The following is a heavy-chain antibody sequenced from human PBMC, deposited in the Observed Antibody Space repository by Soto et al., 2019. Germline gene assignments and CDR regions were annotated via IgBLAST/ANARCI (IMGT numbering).Heavy chain of an antibody. CDR3: ARAGALYYDILTGYRPAYYYYYMDV. CDR1: GDSVSSNSAA. CDR2: TYYRSKWYN. D-gene: IGHD3-9*01. V-gene: IGHV6-1*01. Sequence: PSQTLSLTCAISGDSVSSNSAAWNWIRQSPSRGLEWLGRTYYRSKWYNDYAVSVKSRITINPDTSKNQYSLQLNSVTPEDTDVCYCARAGALYYDILTGYRPAYYYYYMDVWGKGTTVTVSS. J-gene: IGHJ6*03.